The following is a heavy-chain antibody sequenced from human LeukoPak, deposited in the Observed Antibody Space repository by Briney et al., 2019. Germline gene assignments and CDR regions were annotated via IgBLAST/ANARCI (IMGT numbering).Heavy chain of an antibody. CDR3: ARGITIFGVVDSYYFDY. Sequence: ASVKVSCKASGYTFTSYYMHWVRQAPGQGLEWMGWISAYNGNTNYAQKLQGRVTMTTDTSTSTAYMELRSLRSDDTAVYYCARGITIFGVVDSYYFDYWGQGTLVTVSS. D-gene: IGHD3-3*01. J-gene: IGHJ4*02. CDR1: GYTFTSYY. V-gene: IGHV1-18*04. CDR2: ISAYNGNT.